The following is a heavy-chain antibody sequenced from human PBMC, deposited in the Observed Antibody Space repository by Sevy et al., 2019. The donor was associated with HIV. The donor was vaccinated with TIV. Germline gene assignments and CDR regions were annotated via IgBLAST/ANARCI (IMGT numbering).Heavy chain of an antibody. CDR2: IKQDGSEK. CDR3: AREPYCSGGSCYSEWFDP. CDR1: GFTFSSYW. Sequence: GESLKISCAASGFTFSSYWMSWVRQAPGKGMEWVANIKQDGSEKYYVDSVKGRFTISRDNAKNSLYLQMNSLRAEDTAVYYCAREPYCSGGSCYSEWFDPWGQGTLVTVSS. V-gene: IGHV3-7*01. J-gene: IGHJ5*02. D-gene: IGHD2-15*01.